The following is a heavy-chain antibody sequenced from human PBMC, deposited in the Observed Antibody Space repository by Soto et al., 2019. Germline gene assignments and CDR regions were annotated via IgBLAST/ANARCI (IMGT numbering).Heavy chain of an antibody. V-gene: IGHV3-53*01. J-gene: IGHJ1*01. CDR1: GFTVSSNY. CDR2: IYSGGST. CDR3: ARDRVESGYPEYFQH. D-gene: IGHD3-22*01. Sequence: EVPLVESGGGLIQPGGSLRLSCAASGFTVSSNYMSCVRQAPGKGLEWVSVIYSGGSTYYADSVKGRFTISRDNSKNTLYLQMNSLRAEDTAVYYCARDRVESGYPEYFQHWGQGTLVTVSS.